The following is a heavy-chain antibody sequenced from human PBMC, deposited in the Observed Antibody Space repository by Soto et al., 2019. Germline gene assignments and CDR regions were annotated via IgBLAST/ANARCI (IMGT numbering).Heavy chain of an antibody. CDR1: GYTFTSDG. D-gene: IGHD3-3*01. CDR3: ARDASFYDFWSGYQLDV. V-gene: IGHV1-18*01. CDR2: ISAYNGNT. J-gene: IGHJ6*04. Sequence: ASVKVSCKASGYTFTSDGISWVRQAPGQGLEWMGWISAYNGNTNYAQKLQGRVTMTTDASTSTAYMELRSLRSDDTAVYYCARDASFYDFWSGYQLDVWGKGTTVTVSS.